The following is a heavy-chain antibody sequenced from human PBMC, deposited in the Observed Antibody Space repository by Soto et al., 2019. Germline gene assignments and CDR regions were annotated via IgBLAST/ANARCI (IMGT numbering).Heavy chain of an antibody. D-gene: IGHD3-16*01. CDR2: IRGGGDEP. Sequence: EVQLLESGGGLVQSGGSLRLSCAASGFTFRNYAMTWVRQAPGKGREWFSGIRGGGDEPYNADSVKGRFIISRDNSKNTLYLQMNSLRAEDTAIYYCVKDGEAYNGVWDYFDHWGQGTLITVSS. J-gene: IGHJ4*02. CDR1: GFTFRNYA. V-gene: IGHV3-23*01. CDR3: VKDGEAYNGVWDYFDH.